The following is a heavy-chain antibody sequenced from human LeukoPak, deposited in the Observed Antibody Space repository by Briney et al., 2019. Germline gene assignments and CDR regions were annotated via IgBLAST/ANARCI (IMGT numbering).Heavy chain of an antibody. Sequence: SETLSLTCTVSGGSINSYYWSWIRQPPGKGLEWIGYIYYSGSTNYNPSLKSRRTISVYTSKNQFSLKLSSVTAADTAVYYCAKDAPHYYDSRGYYLFYWGQGTLVTVSS. V-gene: IGHV4-59*12. CDR2: IYYSGST. D-gene: IGHD3-22*01. J-gene: IGHJ4*02. CDR1: GGSINSYY. CDR3: AKDAPHYYDSRGYYLFY.